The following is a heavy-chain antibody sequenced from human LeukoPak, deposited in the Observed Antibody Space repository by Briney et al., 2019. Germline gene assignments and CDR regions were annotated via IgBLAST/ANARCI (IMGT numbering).Heavy chain of an antibody. CDR2: IHSSGAT. V-gene: IGHV3-53*01. J-gene: IGHJ5*02. CDR1: GFTGSNNY. Sequence: GGSLRLSCAASGFTGSNNYVSWVRQAPGMGLEWVSAIHSSGATCYADSVKGRFTISRDTSKNTLYLQISSLRVEDTAVYCTVFGDSNHWGQGTLVTVPS. D-gene: IGHD4-17*01. CDR3: VFGDSNH.